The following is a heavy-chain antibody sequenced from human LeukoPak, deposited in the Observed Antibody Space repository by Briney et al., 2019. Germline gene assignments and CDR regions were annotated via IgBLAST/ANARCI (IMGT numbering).Heavy chain of an antibody. J-gene: IGHJ4*02. D-gene: IGHD6-19*01. CDR3: ARGNEGVAGIRFGIDY. CDR1: GGSFSGYY. CDR2: NNHSGST. Sequence: SETLSLTCAVYGGSFSGYYWSWIRQPPGKGLEWIVENNHSGSTNYNPSLKSRVTISVDTSKNQSSRKLSSVTAADTAVYYCARGNEGVAGIRFGIDYWGQGTLVNVSS. V-gene: IGHV4-34*01.